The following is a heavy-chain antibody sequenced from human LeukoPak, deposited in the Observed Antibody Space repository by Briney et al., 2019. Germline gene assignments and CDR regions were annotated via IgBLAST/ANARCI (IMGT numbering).Heavy chain of an antibody. Sequence: AGGSLRLSCAASGFTFSSYAMSWVRQAQGKGREWVSAISGSGGSTYYADSVRGRFTISRDNSKNTLYLQMNSLRDEDTAVYYCAKDRTRIAAAGGDNWFDPWGQGTLVTVSS. J-gene: IGHJ5*02. CDR1: GFTFSSYA. V-gene: IGHV3-23*01. CDR2: ISGSGGST. D-gene: IGHD6-13*01. CDR3: AKDRTRIAAAGGDNWFDP.